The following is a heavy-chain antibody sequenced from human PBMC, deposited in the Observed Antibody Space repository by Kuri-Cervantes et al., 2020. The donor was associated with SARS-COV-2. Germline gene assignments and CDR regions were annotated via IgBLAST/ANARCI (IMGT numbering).Heavy chain of an antibody. CDR2: IIPIFGTA. V-gene: IGHV1-69*05. D-gene: IGHD3-3*01. Sequence: SVKVSCKASGGTFSSYAMSWVRQAPGQGLEWMGGIIPIFGTANYAQKFQGRVTMTTDTSTSTAYMELRSLRSDDTAVYYCARDRAETGYYDFWSGYWYFDYWGQGTLVTVSS. CDR3: ARDRAETGYYDFWSGYWYFDY. CDR1: GGTFSSYA. J-gene: IGHJ4*02.